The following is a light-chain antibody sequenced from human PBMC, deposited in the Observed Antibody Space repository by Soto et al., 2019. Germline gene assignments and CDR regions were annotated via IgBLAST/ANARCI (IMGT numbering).Light chain of an antibody. Sequence: QSALTQPASVSGSPGQSITISCTGTSSDVGGYNYVSWVQQHPGKAPKLMIYEVSNRPSGVSNRFSGSNSGNTASLTISGLQAEDEADSYCSSYTRSRTRVFGTGPKLTVL. J-gene: IGLJ1*01. CDR1: SSDVGGYNY. CDR3: SSYTRSRTRV. V-gene: IGLV2-14*01. CDR2: EVS.